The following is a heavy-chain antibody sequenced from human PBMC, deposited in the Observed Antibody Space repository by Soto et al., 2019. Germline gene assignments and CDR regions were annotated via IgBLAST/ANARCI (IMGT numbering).Heavy chain of an antibody. J-gene: IGHJ3*01. CDR1: CYAISTYV. CDR2: INHFKGDT. Sequence: GXPAQVCSKGPCYAISTYVITWGLDDTGQGRDWMGWINHFKGDTNSAARFKDRVTMSTDTSTRTAYMELRTLRSDDTAVYYCARVEVPAAILGAFDLWGQGTLVTVSS. V-gene: IGHV1-18*01. D-gene: IGHD2-2*02. CDR3: ARVEVPAAILGAFDL.